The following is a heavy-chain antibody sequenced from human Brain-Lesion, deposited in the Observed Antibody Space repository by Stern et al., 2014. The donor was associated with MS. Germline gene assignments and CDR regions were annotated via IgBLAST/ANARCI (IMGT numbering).Heavy chain of an antibody. CDR3: SSRWSGTYYGQNWFDP. J-gene: IGHJ5*02. Sequence: QLQLQESGPGLVKPSQTLSLTCTVSGDSINSGGHYWSWIRQRPGKGLEWRGNIYNRGATFYSPSLKGRVTISLDTSKNQFSLTLSSVTAADTAIYYCSSRWSGTYYGQNWFDPWGQGILVTVSS. CDR1: GDSINSGGHY. D-gene: IGHD1-26*01. CDR2: IYNRGAT. V-gene: IGHV4-31*03.